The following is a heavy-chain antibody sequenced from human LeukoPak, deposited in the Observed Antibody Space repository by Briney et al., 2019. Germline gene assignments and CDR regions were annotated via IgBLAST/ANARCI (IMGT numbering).Heavy chain of an antibody. D-gene: IGHD1-26*01. V-gene: IGHV3-7*01. CDR3: ARGGELLRPADY. J-gene: IGHJ4*02. Sequence: PGGSLRLSCAASGFTFSSYWMSWVRQAPGKGLEWVANMNQDGSEKYYVDSVKGRFTISRDNAKNSLYLQMNNLRAEGTAVYYCARGGELLRPADYWGQGTLVTVSS. CDR2: MNQDGSEK. CDR1: GFTFSSYW.